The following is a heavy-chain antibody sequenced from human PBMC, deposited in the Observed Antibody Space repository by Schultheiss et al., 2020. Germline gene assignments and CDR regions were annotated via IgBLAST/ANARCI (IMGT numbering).Heavy chain of an antibody. D-gene: IGHD4-23*01. V-gene: IGHV4-59*12. J-gene: IGHJ4*02. CDR2: IYYSGST. CDR1: GGSISSYY. CDR3: ARGSYGGNSIYFDY. Sequence: SETLSLTCTVSGGSISSYYWSWIRQPPGKGLEWIGSIYYSGSTYYNPSLKSRVTISVDTSKNQFSLKLSSVTAADTAVYYCARGSYGGNSIYFDYWGQGTLVTVSS.